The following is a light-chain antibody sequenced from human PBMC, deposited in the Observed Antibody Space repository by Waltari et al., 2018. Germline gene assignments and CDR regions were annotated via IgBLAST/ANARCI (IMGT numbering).Light chain of an antibody. Sequence: QSDLTQPASVSGSPGQSITISCTGSSGNFGTYKSVSWYQQHPGRTPRLIIYDVNMRPSGISDRFSGSKSGATASLTISGLQTEDEADYYCSSYTGSSTVIFGGGTRLTVL. CDR3: SSYTGSSTVI. J-gene: IGLJ2*01. CDR2: DVN. V-gene: IGLV2-14*03. CDR1: SGNFGTYKS.